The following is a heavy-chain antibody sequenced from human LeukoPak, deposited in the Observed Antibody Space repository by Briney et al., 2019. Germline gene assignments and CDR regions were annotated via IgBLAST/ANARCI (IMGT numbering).Heavy chain of an antibody. CDR3: ACPTVGTTLPSRYYYYGMDV. V-gene: IGHV3-53*01. CDR2: IYSGGST. Sequence: PGGSLRLSCAASGFTVSSNYMSWVRQAPGKGLEWVSVIYSGGSTYYADSVKGRFTISRDNSKNTLYLQMNSLRAEDTAVYYCACPTVGTTLPSRYYYYGMDVWGKGTTVTVSS. D-gene: IGHD1-26*01. J-gene: IGHJ6*04. CDR1: GFTVSSNY.